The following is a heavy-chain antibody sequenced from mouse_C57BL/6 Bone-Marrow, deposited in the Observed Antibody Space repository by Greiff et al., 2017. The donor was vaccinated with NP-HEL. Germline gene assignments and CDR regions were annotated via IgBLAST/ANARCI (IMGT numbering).Heavy chain of an antibody. J-gene: IGHJ2*01. D-gene: IGHD2-14*01. CDR1: GYAFSSSW. Sequence: QVQLQQSGPELVKPGASVKISCKASGYAFSSSWMNWVKQRPGKGLEWIGRIYPGDGDTNYNGKFKGKATLTADKSSSTAYMQLSSLTSEDSAVYFCARREGIFFDYWGQGTTLTVSS. CDR3: ARREGIFFDY. CDR2: IYPGDGDT. V-gene: IGHV1-82*01.